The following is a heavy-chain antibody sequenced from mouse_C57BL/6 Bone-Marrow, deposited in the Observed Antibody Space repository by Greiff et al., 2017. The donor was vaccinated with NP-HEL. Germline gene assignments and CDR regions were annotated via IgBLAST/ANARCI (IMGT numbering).Heavy chain of an antibody. CDR2: IDPENGDT. CDR3: TTRSSAWFAY. V-gene: IGHV14-4*01. J-gene: IGHJ3*01. CDR1: GFNIKDDY. Sequence: VQLQQSGAELVRPGASVKLSCTASGFNIKDDYMHWVKQRPEQGLEWIGWIDPENGDTEYASKFQGKATITADTPSNTAYLQLSSLTSEDTAVYYCTTRSSAWFAYWGQGTLVTVSA.